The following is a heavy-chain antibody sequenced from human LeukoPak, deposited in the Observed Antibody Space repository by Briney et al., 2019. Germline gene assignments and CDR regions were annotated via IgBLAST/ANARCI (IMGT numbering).Heavy chain of an antibody. Sequence: SETLSLTCAVYGGSFSGYYWSWIRQPPGKGLEWIGEINHSGSTNYNPSLESRVTISVDTSKNQFSLKLSSVTAADTAVYYCARDGLQYPGYYYYMDVWGKGTTVTVSS. J-gene: IGHJ6*03. CDR3: ARDGLQYPGYYYYMDV. CDR2: INHSGST. CDR1: GGSFSGYY. D-gene: IGHD4-11*01. V-gene: IGHV4-34*01.